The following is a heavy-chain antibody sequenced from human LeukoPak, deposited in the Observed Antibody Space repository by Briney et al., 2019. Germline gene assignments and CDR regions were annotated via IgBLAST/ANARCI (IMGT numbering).Heavy chain of an antibody. V-gene: IGHV3-21*01. CDR2: SSSSSSYI. CDR1: GFTFSSYS. Sequence: GGSLRLSCAASGFTFSSYSMNWVRQAPGKGLEWVSSSSSSSSYIYYADSVKGRFTISRDNAKNSLYLQMNSLRAEDTAVYYCARDSPYYGSGSYGFDYWGQGTLVTVSS. CDR3: ARDSPYYGSGSYGFDY. D-gene: IGHD3-10*01. J-gene: IGHJ4*02.